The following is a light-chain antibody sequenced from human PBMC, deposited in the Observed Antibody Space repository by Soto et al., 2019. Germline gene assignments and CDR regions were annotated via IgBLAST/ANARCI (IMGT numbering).Light chain of an antibody. Sequence: EVVLTLSPATLSMSPGEGVTLSCRASQSIGDTLAWYQHKPGQTPRLLIYDTSARATGVPARFSGSRSGPEFTLTFNSLQSEDVAIYYCQRYNNWPLTFGGGTKV. CDR2: DTS. CDR3: QRYNNWPLT. J-gene: IGKJ4*01. V-gene: IGKV3-15*01. CDR1: QSIGDT.